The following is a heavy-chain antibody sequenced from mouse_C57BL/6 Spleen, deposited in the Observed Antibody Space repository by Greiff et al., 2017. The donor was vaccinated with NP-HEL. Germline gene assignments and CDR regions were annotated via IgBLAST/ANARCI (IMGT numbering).Heavy chain of an antibody. CDR2: IRNKANNHAT. D-gene: IGHD5-2*01. J-gene: IGHJ4*01. V-gene: IGHV6-6*01. CDR3: TRTPLLNMAMDY. Sequence: EVQGVESGGGLVQPGGSMKLSCAASGFTFSDAWMDWVRQSPEKGLEWVAEIRNKANNHATYYAESVKGRFTISRDDSKSSVYLQMNSLRAEDTGIYYCTRTPLLNMAMDYWGQGTSVTVSS. CDR1: GFTFSDAW.